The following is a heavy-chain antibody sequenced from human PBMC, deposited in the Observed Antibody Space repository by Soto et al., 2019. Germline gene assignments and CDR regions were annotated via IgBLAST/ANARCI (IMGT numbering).Heavy chain of an antibody. CDR3: ARHPYYYDSSGSDFDY. D-gene: IGHD3-22*01. CDR2: IDPSDSYT. J-gene: IGHJ4*02. CDR1: GYSFTSYW. V-gene: IGHV5-10-1*01. Sequence: GGSLKISCKGSGYSFTSYWISWVRQMPGKGLEWMGRIDPSDSYTNYSPSFQGHVTISADKSISTAYLQWSSLKASDTAMYYCARHPYYYDSSGSDFDYWGQGTLVTVSS.